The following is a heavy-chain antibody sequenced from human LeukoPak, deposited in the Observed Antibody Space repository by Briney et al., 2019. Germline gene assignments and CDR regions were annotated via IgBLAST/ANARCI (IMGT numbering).Heavy chain of an antibody. V-gene: IGHV3-7*02. D-gene: IGHD2-21*02. CDR3: ARVEGSLLFGYFDY. Sequence: SGGSLRLSCAASGFTFSSYWMSWVRQAPGKGLEWVANIKQDGSEKYYVDSVKGRFTISRDNAKNSLYLQMNSLRAEDTAVYYCARVEGSLLFGYFDYWGQGTLVTVSS. CDR1: GFTFSSYW. CDR2: IKQDGSEK. J-gene: IGHJ4*02.